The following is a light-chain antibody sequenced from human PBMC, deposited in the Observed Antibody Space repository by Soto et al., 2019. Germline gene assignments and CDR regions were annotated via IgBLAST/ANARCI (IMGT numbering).Light chain of an antibody. CDR2: AAS. Sequence: EIVMTQSPATVSVSPGERATLSCRASQSVSSNLAWYQQKPGQAPRLLISAASTRATGIPARFSGSGSGTEFTLTISSLQSEDFAVYYCQQYNNWPPWTFGQGTKVDIK. CDR3: QQYNNWPPWT. J-gene: IGKJ1*01. CDR1: QSVSSN. V-gene: IGKV3-15*01.